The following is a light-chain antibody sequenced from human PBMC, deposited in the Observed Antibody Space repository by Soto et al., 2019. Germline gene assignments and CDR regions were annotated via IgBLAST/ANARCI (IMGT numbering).Light chain of an antibody. CDR1: QTVTNNY. Sequence: DIVLTQSPGTLSLSPGERATLSCRASQTVTNNYLAWYQRKPGQAPRLLIYGASSRATDITYRFSGSGSGTDFTLTITRLEPEDFAVYFCQQYAASPSTFGQGTKVEIK. J-gene: IGKJ1*01. V-gene: IGKV3-20*01. CDR3: QQYAASPST. CDR2: GAS.